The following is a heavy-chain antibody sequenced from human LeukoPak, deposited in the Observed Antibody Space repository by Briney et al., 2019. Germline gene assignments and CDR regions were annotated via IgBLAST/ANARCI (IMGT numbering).Heavy chain of an antibody. V-gene: IGHV1-8*01. D-gene: IGHD3-22*01. J-gene: IGHJ4*02. Sequence: ASVKVSCKTSGYTFTSYDINWVRQATGQGLEWMGWMNPNSGNTAYAQKFQGRVTMTRNTSISTAYMDLSSLGSEDTAVYYCVRGVDRSGYFAYWGQGTLVTVSS. CDR3: VRGVDRSGYFAY. CDR1: GYTFTSYD. CDR2: MNPNSGNT.